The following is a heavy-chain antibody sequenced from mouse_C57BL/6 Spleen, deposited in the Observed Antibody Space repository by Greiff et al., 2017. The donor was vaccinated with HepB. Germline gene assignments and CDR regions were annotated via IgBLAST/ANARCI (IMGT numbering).Heavy chain of an antibody. CDR2: INPNNGGT. D-gene: IGHD2-3*01. J-gene: IGHJ3*01. CDR3: ARDDGWLLPFAY. CDR1: GYTFTDYY. Sequence: EVQLQQSGPELVKPGASVKISCKASGYTFTDYYMNWVKQSHGKSLEWIGDINPNNGGTSYNQKLKGKATLTVDKSSSTAYMELRSLTSEDSAVYYCARDDGWLLPFAYWGQGTLVTVSA. V-gene: IGHV1-26*01.